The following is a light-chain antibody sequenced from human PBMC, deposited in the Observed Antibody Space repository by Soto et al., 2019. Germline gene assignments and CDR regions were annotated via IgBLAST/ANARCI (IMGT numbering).Light chain of an antibody. Sequence: QSVLTQPASVSGSPGQSITISCTGTSSDVGGYKYVSWYQQHPGKAPKLMIYEVSNRPSGVSNRFSGSKSGNTASLTISGLQADDEADYYCSSYRRSSNNVFGTGTKLTVL. CDR3: SSYRRSSNNV. CDR1: SSDVGGYKY. V-gene: IGLV2-14*01. CDR2: EVS. J-gene: IGLJ1*01.